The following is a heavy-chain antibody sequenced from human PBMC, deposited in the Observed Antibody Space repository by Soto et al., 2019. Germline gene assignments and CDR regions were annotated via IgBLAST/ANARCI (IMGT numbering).Heavy chain of an antibody. CDR1: GDSISSNNNY. J-gene: IGHJ5*02. Sequence: QVQLQESGPGLVKPSQTLSLTCTVSGDSISSNNNYWSWIRQPPGEGLGWIGFISYSGTTSYSPSLNSRVALSLDASNNQFSLSLSSVTAADTAVYYCARGRGYSYGLDPWGQGTLVTVSS. CDR2: ISYSGTT. D-gene: IGHD5-18*01. CDR3: ARGRGYSYGLDP. V-gene: IGHV4-30-4*01.